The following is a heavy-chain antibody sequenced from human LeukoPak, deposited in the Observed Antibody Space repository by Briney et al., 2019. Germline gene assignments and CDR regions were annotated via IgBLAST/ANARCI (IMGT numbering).Heavy chain of an antibody. J-gene: IGHJ5*02. V-gene: IGHV3-7*01. Sequence: AGGSLRLSCAASGFTFSSSWMSWVRQAPGKGLEWVANIKEDGSEKCYVEPVKGRFSISRDNAKNSLYLQMNSLRVEDTAVYYCTRGRLTMTWGQGTLDTVSS. CDR1: GFTFSSSW. CDR2: IKEDGSEK. CDR3: TRGRLTMT. D-gene: IGHD3-22*01.